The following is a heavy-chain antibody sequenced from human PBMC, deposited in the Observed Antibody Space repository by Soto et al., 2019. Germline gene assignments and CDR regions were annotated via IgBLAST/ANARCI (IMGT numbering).Heavy chain of an antibody. CDR2: IKSKSDGETT. Sequence: EVQLVESGGGLVQPGGSLRLSCAASGFSFSDAWMIWVRQAPWKGLQWVGRIKSKSDGETTDYAAPVEGRFAISRDASKKTGFLPRNSRKTEDTATYFCPTKGGGDDIYFAYWCQGTLVAVSS. V-gene: IGHV3-15*01. D-gene: IGHD3-16*01. CDR1: GFSFSDAW. CDR3: PTKGGGDDIYFAY. J-gene: IGHJ4*02.